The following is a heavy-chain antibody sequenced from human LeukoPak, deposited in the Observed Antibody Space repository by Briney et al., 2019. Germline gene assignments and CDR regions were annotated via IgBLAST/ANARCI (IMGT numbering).Heavy chain of an antibody. Sequence: GGSLRLSCAASGFTFSSYWMSWVRQAPGKGLEWVANIKQDGSEKYYVDSVKGRFTISRDNAKNSLYLQMNSLRAEDTAVYYCARFSAGSYEYAFDIWGQGTMVTVSS. D-gene: IGHD3-16*01. V-gene: IGHV3-7*01. CDR2: IKQDGSEK. CDR1: GFTFSSYW. J-gene: IGHJ3*02. CDR3: ARFSAGSYEYAFDI.